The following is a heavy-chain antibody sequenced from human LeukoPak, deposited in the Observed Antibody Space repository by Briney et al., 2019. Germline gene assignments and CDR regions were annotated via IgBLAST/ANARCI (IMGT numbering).Heavy chain of an antibody. D-gene: IGHD6-6*01. Sequence: ASVTVSCKASGYTFTGYYMRWVRQAPGQGLEWMGWINPNSGGTNYAQKFQGRVTMTRDTSISTAYMELSRLRSDDTAVYYCARDPHPYYSSSAHDAFDIWGQGTMVTVSS. J-gene: IGHJ3*02. CDR2: INPNSGGT. V-gene: IGHV1-2*02. CDR3: ARDPHPYYSSSAHDAFDI. CDR1: GYTFTGYY.